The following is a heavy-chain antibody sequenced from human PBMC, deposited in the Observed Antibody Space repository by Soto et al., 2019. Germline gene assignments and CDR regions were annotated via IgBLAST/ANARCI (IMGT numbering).Heavy chain of an antibody. D-gene: IGHD2-2*01. CDR2: MNPNSGNT. J-gene: IGHJ5*02. Sequence: ASVKVSCKASGCTFTSYDINWVRQATGQGLEWMGWMNPNSGNTGYAQKFQGRVTMTRNTSISTAYMELSSLRSEDTAVYYCARTSLPAATPYNWFDPWGQGTLVTVSS. CDR3: ARTSLPAATPYNWFDP. V-gene: IGHV1-8*01. CDR1: GCTFTSYD.